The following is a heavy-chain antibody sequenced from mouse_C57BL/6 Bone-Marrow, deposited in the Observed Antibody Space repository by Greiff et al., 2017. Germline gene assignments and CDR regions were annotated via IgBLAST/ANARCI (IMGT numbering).Heavy chain of an antibody. CDR1: GYTFTSYW. CDR3: ARNYYYCSTTYAMDY. J-gene: IGHJ4*01. V-gene: IGHV1-69*01. Sequence: VQLQQPGAELVMPGASVKLSCKASGYTFTSYWMHWVKQRPGQGLEWIGELDPSDSDTNYNQKFKGKSTLTVDKSSSPAYIQLSSLTSEDSAVYYYARNYYYCSTTYAMDYWGQGTSVTVSS. CDR2: LDPSDSDT. D-gene: IGHD1-1*01.